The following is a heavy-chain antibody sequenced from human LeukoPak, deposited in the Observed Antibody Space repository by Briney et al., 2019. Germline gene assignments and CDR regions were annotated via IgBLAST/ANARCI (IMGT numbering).Heavy chain of an antibody. J-gene: IGHJ5*02. CDR3: ATEAAGTQRTWFDP. CDR1: GGSISSYY. CDR2: IYYSGST. Sequence: PSETLSLTCTVSGGSISSYYWSWIRQPPGKGLEWIGYIYYSGSTNYNPSLKSRVTISVDTSKNQFSLKLSSVTAADTAVYYCATEAAGTQRTWFDPWGQGTLVTVSS. D-gene: IGHD6-13*01. V-gene: IGHV4-59*12.